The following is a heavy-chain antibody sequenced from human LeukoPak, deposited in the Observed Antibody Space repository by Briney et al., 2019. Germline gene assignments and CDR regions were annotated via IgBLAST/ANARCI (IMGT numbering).Heavy chain of an antibody. CDR1: GFTFSSYS. V-gene: IGHV3-21*01. Sequence: GSLRLSCAASGFTFSSYSMNWVRQAPGKGLEWVSSISSSSSYIYYADSVKGRFTISRDNAKNSLYLQMNSLRAEDTAVYYCARGGQQLVTGYWGQGTLVTVSS. CDR2: ISSSSSYI. D-gene: IGHD6-13*01. J-gene: IGHJ4*02. CDR3: ARGGQQLVTGY.